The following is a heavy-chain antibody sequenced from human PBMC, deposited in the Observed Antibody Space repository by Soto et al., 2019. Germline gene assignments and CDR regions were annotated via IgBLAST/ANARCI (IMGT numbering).Heavy chain of an antibody. J-gene: IGHJ4*02. CDR3: ARDPNPTAGTGSFDY. D-gene: IGHD6-13*01. CDR2: TYYRSKWYN. Sequence: QSQTLSLTCAISGDSVSSNSAAWNWIRQSPSRGLEWLGRTYYRSKWYNDYAVSVKSLITINPDTSKNQFSLQLNSVTPEDTAVYYCARDPNPTAGTGSFDYWGQGTLVTVSS. CDR1: GDSVSSNSAA. V-gene: IGHV6-1*01.